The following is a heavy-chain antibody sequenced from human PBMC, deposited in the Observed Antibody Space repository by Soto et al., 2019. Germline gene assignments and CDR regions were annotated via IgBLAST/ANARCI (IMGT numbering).Heavy chain of an antibody. CDR1: GGSFSGYY. CDR2: INHSGST. D-gene: IGHD6-13*01. Sequence: TLSLTCAVYGGSFSGYYWSWIRQHPGKGLEWIGEINHSGSTNYNPSLKSRVTISVDTSKNQFSLKLSSVTAADTAVYYCARVGRKKSSRRKVGFRGQGTLVTVSS. V-gene: IGHV4-34*01. J-gene: IGHJ4*02. CDR3: ARVGRKKSSRRKVGF.